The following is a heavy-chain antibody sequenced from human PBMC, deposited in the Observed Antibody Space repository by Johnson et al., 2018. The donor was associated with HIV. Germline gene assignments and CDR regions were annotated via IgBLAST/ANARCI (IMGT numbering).Heavy chain of an antibody. V-gene: IGHV3-53*01. CDR1: GFTVSRDY. J-gene: IGHJ3*02. Sequence: VQLVESGGGLVQPGGSLRISCAGSGFTVSRDYMTWVRQAPGKGLEWVSIIYSGGDTFYADSVRGRFTIARDTSKNTMYLQMNSLRAEDTAVYYCAKEEGIAAAGGAFDIWGQGTMVTVSS. CDR3: AKEEGIAAAGGAFDI. CDR2: IYSGGDT. D-gene: IGHD6-13*01.